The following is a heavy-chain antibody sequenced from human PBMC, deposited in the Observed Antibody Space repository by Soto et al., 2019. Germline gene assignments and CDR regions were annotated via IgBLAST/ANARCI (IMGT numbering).Heavy chain of an antibody. V-gene: IGHV2-5*02. CDR3: AHRRNYDGSWNEGVFDY. CDR1: GFSLTYRPVG. Sequence: QITLKESGPTLVKPTQTLTLTCTCSGFSLTYRPVGMGWVRQPPGNALEWLAFMYWDDDKRYSPSLRSTLTVTKDASKNQVVLTLTNMDPVDTATYYCAHRRNYDGSWNEGVFDYWGQGILVTVSS. CDR2: MYWDDDK. J-gene: IGHJ4*02. D-gene: IGHD3-16*01.